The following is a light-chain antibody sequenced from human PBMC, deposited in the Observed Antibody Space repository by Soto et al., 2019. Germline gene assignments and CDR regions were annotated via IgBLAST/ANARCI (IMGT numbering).Light chain of an antibody. J-gene: IGKJ4*01. CDR1: QFVSSTY. V-gene: IGKV3-20*01. CDR2: GAS. Sequence: EVVLTQSPGTRSLSPGARVTLSCRASQFVSSTYLAWYQQRPGQAPRLLIYGASSRATGIPDRFSGGGSETDFTLTISRLESEDSAVYYCQQYGISPFTFGGGTKVDIK. CDR3: QQYGISPFT.